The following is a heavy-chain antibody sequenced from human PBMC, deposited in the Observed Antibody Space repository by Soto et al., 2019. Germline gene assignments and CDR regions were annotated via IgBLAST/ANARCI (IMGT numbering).Heavy chain of an antibody. J-gene: IGHJ5*02. Sequence: ASVKVSFKASGGTFSSYAISWVRQAPGQGLEWMGGIIPIFGTANYAQKFQGRVTITADESTSTAYMELSSLRSEDTAVYYCARQYYYDSSGYYYGWFDPWGQGTLVTVS. V-gene: IGHV1-69*13. CDR2: IIPIFGTA. CDR3: ARQYYYDSSGYYYGWFDP. D-gene: IGHD3-22*01. CDR1: GGTFSSYA.